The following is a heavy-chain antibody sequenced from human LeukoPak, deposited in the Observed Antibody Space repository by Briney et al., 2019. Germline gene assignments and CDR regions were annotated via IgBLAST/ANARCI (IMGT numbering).Heavy chain of an antibody. J-gene: IGHJ4*02. V-gene: IGHV3-9*01. CDR3: AKEGSVCTNGICRYFDF. Sequence: GGSLRLSCAASGFTFRDSAMHWVRQVPGKGLEWVSSISWNSDNIDYVDSVKGRFTISRDNARNSLYLQMNSLRPEDTAFYYCAKEGSVCTNGICRYFDFWGQGALVTVSS. D-gene: IGHD2-8*01. CDR1: GFTFRDSA. CDR2: ISWNSDNI.